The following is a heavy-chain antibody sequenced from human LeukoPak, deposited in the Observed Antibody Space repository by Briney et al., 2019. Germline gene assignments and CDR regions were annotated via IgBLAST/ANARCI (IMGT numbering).Heavy chain of an antibody. D-gene: IGHD4-17*01. CDR2: ISSRSRTT. CDR3: ARDYGNDYGDYDIDY. CDR1: GFTFSDSF. V-gene: IGHV3-11*01. Sequence: GGSLRLSCEASGFTFSDSFMSWIRQAPGKGLAWIAYISSRSRTTHYADSVKGRFTISRDNAKSSLFLQMDSLRAEDTAVYYCARDYGNDYGDYDIDYWGQGTLVTVSS. J-gene: IGHJ4*02.